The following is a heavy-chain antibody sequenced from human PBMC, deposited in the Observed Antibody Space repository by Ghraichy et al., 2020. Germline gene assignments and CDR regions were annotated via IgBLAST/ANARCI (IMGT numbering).Heavy chain of an antibody. J-gene: IGHJ4*02. CDR2: ITGTGDTI. Sequence: GGSLRLSCASSGFTLSDINWVRQAPGKGLEWISFITGTGDTIFYADSVKGRFTSSRDNAKNLVYLQMNSLRDADTAIYFCASDPPGDRDFDYWGQGTLVTVSS. V-gene: IGHV3-48*02. CDR1: GFTLSD. D-gene: IGHD3-10*01. CDR3: ASDPPGDRDFDY.